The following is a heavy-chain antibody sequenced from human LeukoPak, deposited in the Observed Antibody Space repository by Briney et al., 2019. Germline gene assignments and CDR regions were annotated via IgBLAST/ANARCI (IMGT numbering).Heavy chain of an antibody. D-gene: IGHD3-10*01. CDR3: ARFIYRGPVDC. CDR2: FYYSEST. Sequence: SETLSLTCTVSGGSISSNNYYWGWIRQPPGKGLEWIGNFYYSESTYYNPSLKSRVTISVDTSKNQFSLKLSSVTAADTAVYYCARFIYRGPVDCWGQGTLVTVSS. V-gene: IGHV4-39*01. J-gene: IGHJ4*02. CDR1: GGSISSNNYY.